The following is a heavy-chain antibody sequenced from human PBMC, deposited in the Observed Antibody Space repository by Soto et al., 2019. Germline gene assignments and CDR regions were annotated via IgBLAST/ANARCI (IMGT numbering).Heavy chain of an antibody. CDR3: ARFSVDYNVDC. J-gene: IGHJ4*01. V-gene: IGHV4-4*02. CDR1: GGSIRRSNW. CDR2: IYYSGTT. D-gene: IGHD1-20*01. Sequence: QVQLQVSGPGLVKPSGTLSLSCAVSGGSIRRSNWWTWLRQPPGKGLEWIGDIYYSGTTNYNQSRKSRVTTVLDASQTQFSLQLNSVNAAATAVYYCARFSVDYNVDCWSHGTLVTASS.